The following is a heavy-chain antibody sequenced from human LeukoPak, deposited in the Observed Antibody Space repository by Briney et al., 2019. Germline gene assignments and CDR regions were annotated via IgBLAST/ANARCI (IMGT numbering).Heavy chain of an antibody. V-gene: IGHV3-33*01. D-gene: IGHD2-2*01. CDR2: IWYDGSNK. CDR1: GFTFSSYG. J-gene: IGHJ5*02. Sequence: GGSLRLSCAASGFTFSSYGMHWVRQAPGKGLEWVAVIWYDGSNKYYADSVKGRFTISRDNSKNTLYLQMNSLRAEDTAVYYCARGIVVVPAAMRRRGNWFDPWGQGTLVTVSS. CDR3: ARGIVVVPAAMRRRGNWFDP.